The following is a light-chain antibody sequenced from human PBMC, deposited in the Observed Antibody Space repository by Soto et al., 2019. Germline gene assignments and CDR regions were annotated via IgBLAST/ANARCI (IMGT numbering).Light chain of an antibody. V-gene: IGKV3-20*01. CDR1: QSVSSNY. Sequence: IVLTQSPGTLSLYPGERATLSCRASQSVSSNYLAWYQQKPGQAPRLLIYGASRGAAGIPDRFIGSGSGTDVTLTINSLEPEDFALYFCQQYGRSPMFTSAQGTKLAIK. CDR2: GAS. J-gene: IGKJ2*01. CDR3: QQYGRSPMFT.